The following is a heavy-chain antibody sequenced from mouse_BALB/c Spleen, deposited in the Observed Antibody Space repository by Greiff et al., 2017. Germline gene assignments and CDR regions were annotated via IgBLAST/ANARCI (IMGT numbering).Heavy chain of an antibody. CDR2: IWSGGST. V-gene: IGHV2-2*02. Sequence: VQLQQSGPGLVQPSQSLSITCTVSGFSLTSYGVHWVRQSPGKGLEWLGVIWSGGSTDYNAAFISRLSISKDNSKSQVFFKMNSLQANDTAIYYCARGDYGSSSFAYWGQGTLVTVSA. CDR3: ARGDYGSSSFAY. CDR1: GFSLTSYG. J-gene: IGHJ3*01. D-gene: IGHD1-1*01.